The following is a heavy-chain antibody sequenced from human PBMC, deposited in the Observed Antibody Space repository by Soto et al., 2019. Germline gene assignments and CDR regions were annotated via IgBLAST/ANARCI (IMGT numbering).Heavy chain of an antibody. CDR1: GYTFTSHD. Sequence: QVQLVQSGAEVKKPGASVKVSCKASGYTFTSHDINWVRQATGQGLEWMGWMNPNRGKTGYAKKFRGRVTMTKNTSISTAYMELSSLRSEDTAVYYCARWDYGDYARFDYWGQGTLVTVSS. CDR2: MNPNRGKT. V-gene: IGHV1-8*01. D-gene: IGHD4-17*01. CDR3: ARWDYGDYARFDY. J-gene: IGHJ4*02.